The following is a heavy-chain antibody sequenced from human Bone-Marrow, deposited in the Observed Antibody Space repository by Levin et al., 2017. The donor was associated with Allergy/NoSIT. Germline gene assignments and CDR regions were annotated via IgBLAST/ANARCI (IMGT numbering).Heavy chain of an antibody. Sequence: KVSCKGSGYSFTSYWIGWVRQMPGKGLEWMGIIYPGDSDTRYSPSFQGQVTISADKSISTAYLQWSSLKASDTAMYYCARHSLPYLGGFGNWFDPWGQGTLVTVSS. CDR2: IYPGDSDT. CDR1: GYSFTSYW. V-gene: IGHV5-51*01. J-gene: IGHJ5*02. CDR3: ARHSLPYLGGFGNWFDP. D-gene: IGHD2-15*01.